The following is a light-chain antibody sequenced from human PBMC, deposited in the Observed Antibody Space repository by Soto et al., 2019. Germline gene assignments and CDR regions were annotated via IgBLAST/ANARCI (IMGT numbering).Light chain of an antibody. CDR3: QQYHTSPLT. J-gene: IGKJ4*01. CDR1: QSISTW. V-gene: IGKV1-5*03. CDR2: KAS. Sequence: DIQMTQSPSTLSASVGDRVTITCRASQSISTWLAWYQQKPGKAPKLLIYKASSLEGGVPSRLGGSGSGTLFNITISSLHPDDFATYYCQQYHTSPLTFGGGTTVDIQ.